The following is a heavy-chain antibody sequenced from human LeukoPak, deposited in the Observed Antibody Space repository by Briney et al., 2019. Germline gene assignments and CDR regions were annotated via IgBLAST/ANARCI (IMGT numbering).Heavy chain of an antibody. CDR3: AKDQTHAPSSS. CDR1: GFTFSSYG. D-gene: IGHD6-13*01. CDR2: ISYDGSNK. J-gene: IGHJ4*02. V-gene: IGHV3-30*18. Sequence: GGSLRLSCAASGFTFSSYGMHWVRQAPGKGLEWVAVISYDGSNKYYADSVKGRFTISRDNSKNTLYLQMNSLRAEDTAVYYCAKDQTHAPSSSWGEGTLVTVSS.